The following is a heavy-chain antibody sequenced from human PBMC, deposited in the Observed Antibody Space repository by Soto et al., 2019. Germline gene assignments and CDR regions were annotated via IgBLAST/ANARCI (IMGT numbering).Heavy chain of an antibody. V-gene: IGHV1-18*01. CDR2: ISAYNGNT. CDR1: GYTFTSYG. D-gene: IGHD2-2*01. J-gene: IGHJ4*02. Sequence: ASVKVSCKASGYTFTSYGISWVRQAPGQGLEWMGWISAYNGNTNYAQKLQGRVTMTTGTSTSTAYMELRSLRSDDTAVYYCARGPLIVVVPAATYFDYWGQGTLVTVSS. CDR3: ARGPLIVVVPAATYFDY.